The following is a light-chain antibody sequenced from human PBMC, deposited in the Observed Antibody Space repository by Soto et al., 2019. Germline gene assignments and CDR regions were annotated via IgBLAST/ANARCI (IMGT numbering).Light chain of an antibody. CDR3: QQYGSSPLT. CDR1: QSVSDN. CDR2: GAF. J-gene: IGKJ4*01. V-gene: IGKV3-15*01. Sequence: EILMTQSPVTLSVSPGERVTLSCRASQSVSDNLAWYQQKPGQAPSLLIYGAFTRATGVPARFSGAGSGTDFTLTISRLEPEDFAVYYCQQYGSSPLTFGGGTKVDIK.